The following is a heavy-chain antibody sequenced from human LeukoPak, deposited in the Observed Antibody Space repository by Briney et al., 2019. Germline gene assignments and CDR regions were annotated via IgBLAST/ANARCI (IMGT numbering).Heavy chain of an antibody. Sequence: SETLSLTCTVSGGSISSSSYYWGWIRQPPGKGLEWIGSIYYSGSTYYNPSLKSRVTISVDTSKNQFSLKLSSVTAADTAVYYCARDERLSGSYPYFDYWGQGTLVTVSS. D-gene: IGHD1-26*01. V-gene: IGHV4-39*07. J-gene: IGHJ4*02. CDR1: GGSISSSSYY. CDR2: IYYSGST. CDR3: ARDERLSGSYPYFDY.